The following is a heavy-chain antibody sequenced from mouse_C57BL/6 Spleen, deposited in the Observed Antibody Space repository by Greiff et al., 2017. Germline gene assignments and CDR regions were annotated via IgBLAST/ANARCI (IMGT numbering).Heavy chain of an antibody. J-gene: IGHJ2*01. CDR2: ISYDGSN. CDR3: ARERAYFDY. CDR1: GYSITSGYY. V-gene: IGHV3-6*01. D-gene: IGHD3-3*01. Sequence: EVQLQQSGPGLVKPSQSLSLTCSVTGYSITSGYYWNWIRQFPGNKLEWMGYISYDGSNNYNPSLKNRSSITRDTSKNQFFLKLNSVTTEDTATYYCARERAYFDYWGQGTTLTVSS.